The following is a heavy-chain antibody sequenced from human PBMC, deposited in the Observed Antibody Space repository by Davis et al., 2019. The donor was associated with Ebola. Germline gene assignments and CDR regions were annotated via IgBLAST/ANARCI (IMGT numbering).Heavy chain of an antibody. CDR2: ISGSGGST. Sequence: GESLKISCAASGFTFSSYAMSWVRQAPGKGLEWVSAISGSGGSTYYADSVKGRFTISRDNSKNTLYLQMNSLRAEDTAVYYCAKPEWELPYYFDYWGQGTLVTVSS. CDR1: GFTFSSYA. J-gene: IGHJ4*02. CDR3: AKPEWELPYYFDY. D-gene: IGHD1-26*01. V-gene: IGHV3-23*01.